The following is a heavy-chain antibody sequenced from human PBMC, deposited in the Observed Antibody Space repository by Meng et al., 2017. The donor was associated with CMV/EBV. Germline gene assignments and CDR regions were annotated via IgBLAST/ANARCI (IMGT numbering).Heavy chain of an antibody. J-gene: IGHJ6*02. CDR1: GFTFSSYS. CDR2: ISSSSSYI. CDR3: ARDRRRDYSIYCYYGMDV. Sequence: GESLKISCAASGFTFSSYSMNWVRQAPGKGLEWVSSISSSSSYIYYADSVKGRFTISRDNAKNSLYLQMNSLRAEDTAVYYCARDRRRDYSIYCYYGMDVWGQGTTVTVSS. V-gene: IGHV3-21*01. D-gene: IGHD3-10*01.